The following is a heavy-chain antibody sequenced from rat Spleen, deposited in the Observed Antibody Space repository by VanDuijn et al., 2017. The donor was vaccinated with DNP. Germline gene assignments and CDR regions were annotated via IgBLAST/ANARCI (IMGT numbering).Heavy chain of an antibody. CDR2: ISSTGVVT. CDR3: TTPGVPLDY. V-gene: IGHV5-20*01. D-gene: IGHD1-4*01. CDR1: GFTFSDYD. Sequence: EVQLVESGGGLVQPGGSLKLSCAASGFTFSDYDMAWVHQAPTKGLEWVASISSTGVVTYYRDSVKGRFTVSRDNRKNILYLQMDSLRSEDTATYYCTTPGVPLDYWGQGVMVTVSS. J-gene: IGHJ2*01.